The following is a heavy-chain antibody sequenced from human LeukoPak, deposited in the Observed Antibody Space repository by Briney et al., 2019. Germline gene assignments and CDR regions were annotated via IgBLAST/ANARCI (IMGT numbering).Heavy chain of an antibody. V-gene: IGHV4-34*01. J-gene: IGHJ3*02. CDR3: VRDFYCSGGSCYGPSAFDI. CDR2: VNHRGST. Sequence: PSETLSLTCAVYGGSFSGFYWSWIRQPPGKGLEWIGEVNHRGSTNYNPCLKSRVTISVDTSKNQFSLKLSSVTAADTAVYYCVRDFYCSGGSCYGPSAFDIWGQGTMVTVSS. CDR1: GGSFSGFY. D-gene: IGHD2-15*01.